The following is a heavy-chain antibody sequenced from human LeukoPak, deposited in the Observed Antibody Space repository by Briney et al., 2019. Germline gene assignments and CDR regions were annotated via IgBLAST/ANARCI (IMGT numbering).Heavy chain of an antibody. Sequence: PSETLSLTCAVYGGSFSGYYWSWIRQPPGKGLEWIGEIDHSGSTNYNPSLKSRVTISVDTSKNQFSLKLSSVTAADTAVYYCARGTTPRYFDWVNWFDPWGQGTLVTVSS. CDR3: ARGTTPRYFDWVNWFDP. V-gene: IGHV4-34*01. J-gene: IGHJ5*02. CDR1: GGSFSGYY. D-gene: IGHD3-9*01. CDR2: IDHSGST.